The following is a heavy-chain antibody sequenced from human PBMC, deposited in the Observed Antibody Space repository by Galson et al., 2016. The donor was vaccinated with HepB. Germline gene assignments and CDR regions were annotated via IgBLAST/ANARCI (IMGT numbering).Heavy chain of an antibody. Sequence: SVKVSCKASGGTFSNYAISWVRQAPGQGLEWMGGIIPIYGRSNYAQKFQGRVTITADESTSIAYMEVSRLRSEDTAVFYCARGSDVTCRGGDCTLDYWGQGTLVTVSS. D-gene: IGHD2-21*02. CDR2: IIPIYGRS. V-gene: IGHV1-69*13. CDR3: ARGSDVTCRGGDCTLDY. J-gene: IGHJ4*02. CDR1: GGTFSNYA.